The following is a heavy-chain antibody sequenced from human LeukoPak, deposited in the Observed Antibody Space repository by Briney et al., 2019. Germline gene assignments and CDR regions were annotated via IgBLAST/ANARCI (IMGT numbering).Heavy chain of an antibody. D-gene: IGHD3-22*01. V-gene: IGHV1-24*01. CDR2: FDPEDGET. J-gene: IGHJ5*02. CDR3: ATVSAGSSAYWFDP. Sequence: GASVKVSCTVSGYTLTELSMHWVRQAPGKGLEWMGGFDPEDGETIYAQKFQGRVTMTEDTSTDTAYMELSSLRSEDTAVYYCATVSAGSSAYWFDPWGQGTLVTVSS. CDR1: GYTLTELS.